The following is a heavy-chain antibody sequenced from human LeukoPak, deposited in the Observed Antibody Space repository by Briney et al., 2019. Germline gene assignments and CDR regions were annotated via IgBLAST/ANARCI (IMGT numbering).Heavy chain of an antibody. J-gene: IGHJ4*02. CDR1: GFTFSSYA. CDR2: ISYDGSNK. Sequence: PGGSLRLSCAASGFTFSSYAMHWVRQAPGKGLEWVAVISYDGSNKYYADSVKGRFTISRDNSKNTLYLQMNSLRAEDTAVYYCAKTPGVWGSYRYTGLDYWGQGTLVTVSS. D-gene: IGHD3-16*02. V-gene: IGHV3-30*04. CDR3: AKTPGVWGSYRYTGLDY.